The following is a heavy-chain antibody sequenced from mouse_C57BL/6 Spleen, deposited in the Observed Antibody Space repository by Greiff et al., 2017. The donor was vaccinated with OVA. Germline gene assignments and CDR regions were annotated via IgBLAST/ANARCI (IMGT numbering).Heavy chain of an antibody. D-gene: IGHD2-3*01. Sequence: QVTLKESGAELVKPGASVKMSCKASGYTFTTYPIEWMKQNHGKSLAWIGNFHPYNDDTKYNEKFKGKATLTVEKSSSTVYLELSRLTSDDSAVYYGARGDIGGYYGYFDYWGQGTTLTVSS. CDR1: GYTFTTYP. CDR3: ARGDIGGYYGYFDY. V-gene: IGHV1-47*01. CDR2: FHPYNDDT. J-gene: IGHJ2*01.